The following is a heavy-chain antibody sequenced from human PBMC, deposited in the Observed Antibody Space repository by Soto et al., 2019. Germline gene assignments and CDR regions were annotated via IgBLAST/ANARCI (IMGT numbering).Heavy chain of an antibody. CDR3: ARGQRFSDWFDP. D-gene: IGHD3-3*01. J-gene: IGHJ5*02. CDR2: IYSSGST. CDR1: GGAISTYY. V-gene: IGHV4-4*07. Sequence: PSETLSLTCTVSGGAISTYYWTWIRQPAGKGLEWIGRIYSSGSTKYNPSLQSRVTMSLDTSNNQFSLRLTSVTAADTAVYYCARGQRFSDWFDPWGRGTLVTVSS.